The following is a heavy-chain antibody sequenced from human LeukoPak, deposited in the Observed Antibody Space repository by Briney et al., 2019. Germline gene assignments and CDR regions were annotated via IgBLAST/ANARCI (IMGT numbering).Heavy chain of an antibody. CDR3: ARSPYTPDF. CDR1: GFTFSSYW. D-gene: IGHD3-16*01. CDR2: INTDGSTT. J-gene: IGHJ4*02. V-gene: IGHV3-74*01. Sequence: GGPLRLSCAASGFTFSSYWMHWVRQAPGKGLVWVSRINTDGSTTSYADSAKGRFTISRDNAKNTLYLQMNSLRAEDTAVYYCARSPYTPDFWGQGTLVTVSS.